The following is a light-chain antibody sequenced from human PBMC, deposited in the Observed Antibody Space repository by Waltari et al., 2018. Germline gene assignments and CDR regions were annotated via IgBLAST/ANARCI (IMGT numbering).Light chain of an antibody. CDR1: SRDVGGYNL. J-gene: IGLJ1*01. CDR2: EAN. Sequence: QSALTQPASVSGSPGQSVTISCTGTSRDVGGYNLVSWYQHHPGKAPKLMIYEANKRPSGVSNRFSGSKSGITASLTISGLQAEDEADYYCCSYAGTITPYVFGSGTKVTVL. CDR3: CSYAGTITPYV. V-gene: IGLV2-23*01.